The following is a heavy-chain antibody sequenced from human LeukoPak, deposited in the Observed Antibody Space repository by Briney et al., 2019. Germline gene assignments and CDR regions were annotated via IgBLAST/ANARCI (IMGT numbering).Heavy chain of an antibody. Sequence: PSETLSLTFTFSGDSVSGHYWSWIRQAPGKGLEWIGYVSYSGGTNYNPSLKRRVSISLDTSKNQFSLKLSSPAAADPAVYYCARAPMAITTSAFPDAFDFWGQGTMVTVSS. D-gene: IGHD5-12*01. J-gene: IGHJ3*01. CDR3: ARAPMAITTSAFPDAFDF. CDR1: GDSVSGHY. CDR2: VSYSGGT. V-gene: IGHV4-59*02.